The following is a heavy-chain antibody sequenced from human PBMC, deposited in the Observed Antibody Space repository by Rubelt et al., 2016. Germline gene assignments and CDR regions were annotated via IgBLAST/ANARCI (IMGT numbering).Heavy chain of an antibody. CDR3: ARDLRGGGEQWLAYYFDY. D-gene: IGHD6-19*01. V-gene: IGHV1-69*01. CDR1: GGTFSSYA. CDR2: IIPIFGTA. Sequence: QVQLVQSGAEVKKPGSSVKVSCKASGGTFSSYAISWVRQAPGQGLEWMGGIIPIFGTANYAQKFQGRVTITADESTSTAYMELRSLRSGETAVYYCARDLRGGGEQWLAYYFDYWGQGTLVTVSS. J-gene: IGHJ4*02.